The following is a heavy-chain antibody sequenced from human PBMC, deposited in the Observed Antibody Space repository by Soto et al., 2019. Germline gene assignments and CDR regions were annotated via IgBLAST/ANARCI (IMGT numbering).Heavy chain of an antibody. D-gene: IGHD3-10*01. J-gene: IGHJ6*02. Sequence: QVQLQESGPGLVKPSETLSLTCTVSGGSISSYYWSWIRQPPGKGLEWIGYIYYSGSTNYNPSLKSRATISVDTSKNQFALKLSSVTAADTAVYYCARERYYGSGSEPYYYCMDAWGQGTTVTVSS. CDR1: GGSISSYY. V-gene: IGHV4-59*01. CDR3: ARERYYGSGSEPYYYCMDA. CDR2: IYYSGST.